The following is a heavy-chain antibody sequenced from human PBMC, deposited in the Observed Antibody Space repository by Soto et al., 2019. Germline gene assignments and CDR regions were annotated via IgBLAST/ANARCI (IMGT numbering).Heavy chain of an antibody. CDR3: ARYIPGVRYYGMDV. CDR1: GFTFSSYA. J-gene: IGHJ6*02. V-gene: IGHV3-23*01. CDR2: IGESGTPT. D-gene: IGHD2-2*01. Sequence: GGSLRLSCAASGFTFSSYAMKWVRQAPGKGLEWVSLIGESGTPTYYADSVKGRFTISRDNSGNTLFLEMYSLRPEDTAVYYCARYIPGVRYYGMDVWGQGTTVTVSS.